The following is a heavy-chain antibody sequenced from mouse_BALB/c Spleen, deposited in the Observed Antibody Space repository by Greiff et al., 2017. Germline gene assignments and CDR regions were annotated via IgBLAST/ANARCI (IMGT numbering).Heavy chain of an antibody. V-gene: IGHV5-6-5*01. CDR3: AGREYDSDHWYFDV. CDR1: GFTFSSYA. Sequence: EVKLVESGGGLVKPGGSLKLSCAASGFTFSSYAMSWVRQTPEQRLEWVASISSGGSTYYPDSVKGRFTISRDNARNILYLQMSSLRSEDTAMYYCAGREYDSDHWYFDVWGAGTTVTVSS. CDR2: ISSGGST. J-gene: IGHJ1*01. D-gene: IGHD2-4*01.